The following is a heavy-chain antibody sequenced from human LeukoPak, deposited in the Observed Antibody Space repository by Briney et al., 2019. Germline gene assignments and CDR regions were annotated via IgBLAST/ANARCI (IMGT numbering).Heavy chain of an antibody. D-gene: IGHD5-12*01. CDR2: ISSSSSYI. CDR1: GFTFSSYS. CDR3: ARVQVVVATILGWFDP. Sequence: PGGSLRLSCAASGFTFSSYSMNWVRQAPGKGLEWVSSISSSSSYIYYADSVKGRFTISRDNAKNSLYLQMNSLRVEDTAVYYCARVQVVVATILGWFDPWGQGTLVTVSS. J-gene: IGHJ5*02. V-gene: IGHV3-21*01.